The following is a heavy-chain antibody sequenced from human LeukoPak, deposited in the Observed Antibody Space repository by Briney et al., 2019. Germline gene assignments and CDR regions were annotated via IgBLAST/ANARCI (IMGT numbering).Heavy chain of an antibody. D-gene: IGHD5-24*01. Sequence: ASVKVSCKASGYTFTSYYMHWARQAPGQGLEWMGIINPIGGSTIYAQKFQGRVTMTTDTSTSTVYMELRRLRSEDTAVYYCARDLVPSQTRRDGYNFDYWGEGTLVTVSS. CDR3: ARDLVPSQTRRDGYNFDY. CDR2: INPIGGST. J-gene: IGHJ4*02. CDR1: GYTFTSYY. V-gene: IGHV1-46*01.